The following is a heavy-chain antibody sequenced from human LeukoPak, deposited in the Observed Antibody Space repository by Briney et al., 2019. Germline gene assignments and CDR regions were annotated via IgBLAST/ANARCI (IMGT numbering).Heavy chain of an antibody. D-gene: IGHD6-6*01. CDR2: VYHTGST. CDR1: GGSFSGYY. CDR3: AGGRIAARPYFDY. V-gene: IGHV4-34*01. Sequence: SETLSLTCAVYGGSFSGYYWSCIRQPPGKGLEWIGEVYHTGSTNYNPSLKSRVTISVDTSKNQFSLKLSSVTAADTAVYYCAGGRIAARPYFDYWGQGTLVTVSS. J-gene: IGHJ4*02.